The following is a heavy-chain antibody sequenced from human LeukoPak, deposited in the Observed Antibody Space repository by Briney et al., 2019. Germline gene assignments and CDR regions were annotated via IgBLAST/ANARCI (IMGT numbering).Heavy chain of an antibody. CDR2: IYPGDSDT. CDR3: ARQYSSSWYSYYFDY. V-gene: IGHV5-51*01. Sequence: GESLKISCQGSGYSFTSYWIGWVRQMPGKGLEWMGIIYPGDSDTRYSPSFQGQVTISADKSISTAYLQWSSLKASDTAMYYCARQYSSSWYSYYFDYWGQGTLVTVSS. CDR1: GYSFTSYW. D-gene: IGHD6-13*01. J-gene: IGHJ4*02.